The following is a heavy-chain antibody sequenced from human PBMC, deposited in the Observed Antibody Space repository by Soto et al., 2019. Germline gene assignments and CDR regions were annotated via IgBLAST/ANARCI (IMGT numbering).Heavy chain of an antibody. Sequence: QVQLVQSGAEGKKPGASVKVSCKASGYTFTNYHIHWVRQAPGQGLEWMRIINPGRGSTTYAHKFQGRVTMTRDTSTSTVYMELDSLRSDDTAVYFCARISNSLPDYWGQGTLVTVSS. D-gene: IGHD1-1*01. CDR2: INPGRGST. CDR1: GYTFTNYH. J-gene: IGHJ4*02. V-gene: IGHV1-46*01. CDR3: ARISNSLPDY.